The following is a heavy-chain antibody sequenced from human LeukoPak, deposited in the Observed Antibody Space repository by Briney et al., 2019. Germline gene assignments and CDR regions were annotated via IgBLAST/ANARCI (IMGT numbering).Heavy chain of an antibody. CDR1: GYTFTIYG. CDR3: SRAGGLPRRLGTPSWFDP. V-gene: IGHV1-8*01. J-gene: IGHJ5*02. D-gene: IGHD3-16*01. Sequence: GASVKVSFTSSGYTFTIYGINWVRQAPGQGLGWMGWMNPNSSNPGYSQKVQGRGTMTRNTAISTAYMDLSSLRSEDTAVYYCSRAGGLPRRLGTPSWFDPWGQGTLVTVSS. CDR2: MNPNSSNP.